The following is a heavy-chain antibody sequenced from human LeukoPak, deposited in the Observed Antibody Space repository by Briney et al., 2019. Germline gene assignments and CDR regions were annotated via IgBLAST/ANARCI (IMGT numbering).Heavy chain of an antibody. CDR1: GGSISSRTYY. CDR3: ASAYGDYVSGFFDY. J-gene: IGHJ4*02. CDR2: IYYSGTT. Sequence: SETLSLTCTVSGGSISSRTYYWGWIRQPPGKGLEWIGNIYYSGTTYYNPSLKSRVTISIDTSRNRFSLKLSSVAAADTAVYYCASAYGDYVSGFFDYWGQGTLVTVSS. V-gene: IGHV4-39*01. D-gene: IGHD4-17*01.